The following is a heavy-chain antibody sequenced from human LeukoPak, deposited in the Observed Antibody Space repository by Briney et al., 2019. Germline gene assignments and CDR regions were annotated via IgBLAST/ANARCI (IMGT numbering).Heavy chain of an antibody. CDR3: ARGLYVSPLYYYYYYMDV. CDR1: GGTFSSYA. V-gene: IGHV1-69*13. Sequence: SVKVSCEAPGGTFSSYAISWVRQAPGQGLEWMGGIIPIFGTANYAQKFQGRVTITADESTSTAYMELSSLRSEDTAVYYCARGLYVSPLYYYYYYMDVWGKGTTVTVSS. CDR2: IIPIFGTA. J-gene: IGHJ6*03. D-gene: IGHD5/OR15-5a*01.